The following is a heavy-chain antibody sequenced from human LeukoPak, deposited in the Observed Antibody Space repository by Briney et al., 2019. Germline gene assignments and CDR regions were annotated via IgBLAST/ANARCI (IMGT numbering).Heavy chain of an antibody. Sequence: GASVKVSCKASGYTFTGYYIHWVRQAPGQGLEWMGWINPNSGGTNYAQKFQGRVTMTRDTSISTAYMELSRLRSDDTAVYYCARGYSGYDPTGVGKRYYYGMDVWGQGTTVTVSS. J-gene: IGHJ6*02. CDR2: INPNSGGT. CDR3: ARGYSGYDPTGVGKRYYYGMDV. D-gene: IGHD5-12*01. CDR1: GYTFTGYY. V-gene: IGHV1-2*02.